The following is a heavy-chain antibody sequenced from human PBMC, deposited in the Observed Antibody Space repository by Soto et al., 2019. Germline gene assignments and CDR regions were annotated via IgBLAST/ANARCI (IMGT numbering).Heavy chain of an antibody. V-gene: IGHV4-31*03. CDR1: GGSIGSGGYY. CDR2: IYSDVDT. J-gene: IGHJ4*02. D-gene: IGHD6-6*01. Sequence: SETLSLTCTVSGGSIGSGGYYWTWIRQHPGKGPEWIGYIYSDVDTHYNPSLKSRVAMSVDTSKNQFSLKLSSVTAADTAVYYCARGQLVLLEYWGQGTLVTVSS. CDR3: ARGQLVLLEY.